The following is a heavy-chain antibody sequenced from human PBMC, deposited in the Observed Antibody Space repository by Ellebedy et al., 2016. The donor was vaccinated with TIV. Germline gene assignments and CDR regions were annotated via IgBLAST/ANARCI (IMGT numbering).Heavy chain of an antibody. CDR3: AKGRGGGSDSSAPRYYFDY. Sequence: GESLKISCAASGFTFSNYAMTWVRQAPGKGLEWVSTISGSGSNTHYPDSLKERFTVSRDNSENTLYLQVDSLRAEDTAVYYCAKGRGGGSDSSAPRYYFDYWGLGTLVTVSS. D-gene: IGHD3-22*01. J-gene: IGHJ4*02. CDR1: GFTFSNYA. V-gene: IGHV3-23*01. CDR2: ISGSGSNT.